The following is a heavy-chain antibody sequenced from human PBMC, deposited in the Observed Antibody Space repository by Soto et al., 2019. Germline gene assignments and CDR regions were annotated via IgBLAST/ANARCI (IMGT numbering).Heavy chain of an antibody. CDR1: GFSCSTYS. CDR2: ISRSSTTI. V-gene: IGHV3-48*02. Sequence: GGTLRLSCAASGFSCSTYSMNWVRQAPGKGLEWISYISRSSTTIYYADSVKGRFTISRDNAKNSLYLQMTSLRDEDTAVYYCARDFGSSWYFDYWGHGTLVTVSS. CDR3: ARDFGSSWYFDY. J-gene: IGHJ4*01. D-gene: IGHD6-13*01.